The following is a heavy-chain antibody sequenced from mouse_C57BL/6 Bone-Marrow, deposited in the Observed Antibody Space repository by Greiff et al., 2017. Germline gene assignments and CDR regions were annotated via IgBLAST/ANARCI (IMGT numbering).Heavy chain of an antibody. CDR2: IRNKANNHEK. J-gene: IGHJ1*03. CDR3: TREGIFYGYFDV. Sequence: DVQLVESGGGLVQPGGSMKLSCAASGFTFSDAWMDWVRPSPEKGLEWVAEIRNKANNHEKYYAESVKGRFTISGDDSKSRGYLHMKSLRAEDTDIYDCTREGIFYGYFDVWGTGTTVTVSS. V-gene: IGHV6-6*01. D-gene: IGHD2-1*01. CDR1: GFTFSDAW.